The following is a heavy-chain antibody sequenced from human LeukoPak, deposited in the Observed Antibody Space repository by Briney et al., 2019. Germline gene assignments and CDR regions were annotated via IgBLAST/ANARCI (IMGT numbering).Heavy chain of an antibody. D-gene: IGHD3-10*01. CDR1: GGSISSSNW. CDR3: AREEGSGSGNSYYYGMDV. CDR2: IYHSGST. J-gene: IGHJ6*02. Sequence: PSETLSLTCAVSGGSISSSNWWSWVRQPPGKGLEWIGEIYHSGSTNYNPSLKSRVTISVDKSKNQFSLKLSSVTAADTAVYYCAREEGSGSGNSYYYGMDVWGQGTTVTVSS. V-gene: IGHV4-4*02.